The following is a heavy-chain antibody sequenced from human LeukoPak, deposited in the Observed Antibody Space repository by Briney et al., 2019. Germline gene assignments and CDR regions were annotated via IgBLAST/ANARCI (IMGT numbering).Heavy chain of an antibody. Sequence: GESLKISCKGSGYSFTNYWIGWVRQMPGKGLEWMGIIYPGGSDTRYSPSFQGQVTISADKSISTAYLQWSSLKASDTTMYYCAAGIAARGKYYFDYWGQGTLVTVSS. CDR3: AAGIAARGKYYFDY. V-gene: IGHV5-51*01. D-gene: IGHD6-13*01. CDR1: GYSFTNYW. J-gene: IGHJ4*02. CDR2: IYPGGSDT.